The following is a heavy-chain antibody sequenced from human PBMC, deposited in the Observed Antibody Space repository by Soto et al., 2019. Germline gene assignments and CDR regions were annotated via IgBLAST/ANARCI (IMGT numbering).Heavy chain of an antibody. CDR2: ISGSGGST. CDR1: GFTFSSYA. CDR3: AKGWGYYTSPPNYWYFGL. Sequence: EVQLLESGGGLVQPGGSLRLSCAASGFTFSSYAMSWVRQAPGKGLEWVSAISGSGGSTYYADSVKGRFTISRDNSKNTLDLEMNRLRGEDKAGYYCAKGWGYYTSPPNYWYFGLWGRGTLVPVSS. D-gene: IGHD3-3*01. J-gene: IGHJ2*01. V-gene: IGHV3-23*01.